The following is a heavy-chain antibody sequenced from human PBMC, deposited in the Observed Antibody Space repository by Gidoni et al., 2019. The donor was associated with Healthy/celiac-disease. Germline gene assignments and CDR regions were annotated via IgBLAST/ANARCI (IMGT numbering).Heavy chain of an antibody. J-gene: IGHJ4*02. CDR2: IDHSGST. D-gene: IGHD1-20*01. CDR3: ARGSITGTVGCDY. CDR1: GGSFSGYY. Sequence: VQLQQWDAGLLKPSETLSLTCAVHGGSFSGYYRSWIRQPPGKGLEWIGEIDHSGSTNYNPSLKSRFTISVDTSKNQFSLKLSSVPAADTAVYYCARGSITGTVGCDYWGQGTLVTVSS. V-gene: IGHV4-34*01.